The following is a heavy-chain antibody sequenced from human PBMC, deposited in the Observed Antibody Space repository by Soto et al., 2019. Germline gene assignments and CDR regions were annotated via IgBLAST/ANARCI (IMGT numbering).Heavy chain of an antibody. J-gene: IGHJ4*02. CDR3: ARGVVPAANEEYYFYY. CDR2: IIPIFGTA. CDR1: GDTFSSYA. D-gene: IGHD2-2*01. V-gene: IGHV1-69*01. Sequence: QVQLVQSGAEVKKPGSSVKVSCKASGDTFSSYAISWVRQAPGQGLEWMGGIIPIFGTANYAQKFQGRVTITADESTSTAYMDLSILRSEDTAVYYCARGVVPAANEEYYFYYWGQGTLVTVSS.